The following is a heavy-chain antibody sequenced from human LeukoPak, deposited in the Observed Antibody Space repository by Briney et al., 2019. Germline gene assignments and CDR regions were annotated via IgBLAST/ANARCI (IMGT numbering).Heavy chain of an antibody. CDR1: GFTFSDYY. D-gene: IGHD5-12*01. CDR2: ISSSGSTI. J-gene: IGHJ6*03. Sequence: PGGSLRLSCAASGFTFSDYYMSWIRQAPGKGLEWVSYISSSGSTIYYADSVKGRFTISRDNAKNSLYLQMNSLRAEDTAVYYCARDLFRGYDYYYYYYMDVWGKGTTVTISS. CDR3: ARDLFRGYDYYYYYYMDV. V-gene: IGHV3-11*04.